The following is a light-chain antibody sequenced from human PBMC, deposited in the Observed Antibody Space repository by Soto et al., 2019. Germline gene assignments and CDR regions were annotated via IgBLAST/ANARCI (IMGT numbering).Light chain of an antibody. Sequence: EIVLTQSPGTLSLSPGERATLSCRASQSVSSSYLAWYQHKPGQAPRLLIYGVSSRATGIPDRFSGSGSGTHFTLTISRLEPEDFAVYYCHQYDTSPKTFGQGNKVEIK. CDR1: QSVSSSY. J-gene: IGKJ1*01. CDR2: GVS. CDR3: HQYDTSPKT. V-gene: IGKV3-20*01.